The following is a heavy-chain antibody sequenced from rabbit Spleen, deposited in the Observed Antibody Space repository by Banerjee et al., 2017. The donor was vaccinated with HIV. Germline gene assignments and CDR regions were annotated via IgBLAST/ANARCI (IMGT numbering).Heavy chain of an antibody. J-gene: IGHJ6*01. CDR2: IDPFFGTT. CDR3: ARARDTYDDIGDYARLDL. CDR1: GFDFSSYY. V-gene: IGHV1S7*01. D-gene: IGHD2-1*01. Sequence: QLKESGGGLVQPGGSLKLSCKGSGFDFSSYYMSWVRQAPGKGLEWIGYIDPFFGTTDYASWVNGRFTISSDNAQNTVDLQMNSLTAADTATYFCARARDTYDDIGDYARLDLWGPGTLVTVS.